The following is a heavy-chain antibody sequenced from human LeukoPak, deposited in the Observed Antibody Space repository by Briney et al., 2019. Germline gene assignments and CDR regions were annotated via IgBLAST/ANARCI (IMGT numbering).Heavy chain of an antibody. CDR2: SRNKANSYNT. Sequence: PGGSLRLSCAASGFTLSDHYIDSVRQAPGKGVVRVGRSRNKANSYNTDYAESVKGRITISRDNSKNHLSLQMNSLKSEDTAVYYCAKLLPYSSSWHCWGQGTMVTVPA. CDR3: AKLLPYSSSWHC. V-gene: IGHV3-72*01. CDR1: GFTLSDHY. J-gene: IGHJ3*01. D-gene: IGHD6-13*01.